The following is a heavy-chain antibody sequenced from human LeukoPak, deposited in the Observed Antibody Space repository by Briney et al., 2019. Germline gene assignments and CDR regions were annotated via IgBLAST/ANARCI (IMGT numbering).Heavy chain of an antibody. CDR1: SGSINSGDFY. J-gene: IGHJ5*01. D-gene: IGHD5-24*01. CDR2: IYYSGTT. CDR3: ARVGRKDGNHPPNWFDS. Sequence: SQTLSLTCSVSSGSINSGDFYWRWIRQPPGTGPEWLGFIYYSGTTYYNPSLGSRLTISVDTSKNQFFLKLRSVSAADRAVYYCARVGRKDGNHPPNWFDSWGRGTLVTVSS. V-gene: IGHV4-30-4*01.